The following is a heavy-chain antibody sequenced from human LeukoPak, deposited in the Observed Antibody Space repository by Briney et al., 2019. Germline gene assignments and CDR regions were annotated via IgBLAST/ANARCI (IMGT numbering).Heavy chain of an antibody. Sequence: GGSLRLSCEASGFTFHTYAMSWVRQAPGKGLEWVSAVSTTGASTYYADSVKGRFTISRDNSKNTLSLQMDSLRVEDTALYYCAKDWTTAVTPKGYYFDSWGEGTLVTVSS. CDR3: AKDWTTAVTPKGYYFDS. CDR2: VSTTGAST. CDR1: GFTFHTYA. J-gene: IGHJ4*02. V-gene: IGHV3-23*01. D-gene: IGHD4-23*01.